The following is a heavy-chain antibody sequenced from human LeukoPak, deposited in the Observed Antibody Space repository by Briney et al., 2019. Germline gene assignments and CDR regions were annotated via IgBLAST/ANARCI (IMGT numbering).Heavy chain of an antibody. J-gene: IGHJ5*02. CDR3: ARRVFDFWGGYNNWFDP. CDR1: GGSFSGYY. V-gene: IGHV4-34*01. D-gene: IGHD3-3*01. CDR2: INHSGST. Sequence: SETLSLTCAVYGGSFSGYYWSWIRQPPGKGLEWIGEINHSGSTNYNPSLKSRVTISVDTSKNQFSLKLSSVTAADTAVYYCARRVFDFWGGYNNWFDPWGQGTLVTVSS.